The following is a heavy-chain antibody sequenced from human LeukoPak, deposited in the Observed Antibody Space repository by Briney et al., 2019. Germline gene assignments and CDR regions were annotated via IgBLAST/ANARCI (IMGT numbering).Heavy chain of an antibody. V-gene: IGHV3-13*01. CDR2: IGTAGDT. D-gene: IGHD3-22*01. Sequence: PGGSLRLSCAASGFTFSSYDMHWVRQATGKGLEWVSAIGTAGDTYYPGSVKGRFTISRENAKNSLYLQMNSLRAGDTAVYYCARGFRTYYYDSSGYPDAFDIWGQGTMVTVSS. CDR3: ARGFRTYYYDSSGYPDAFDI. CDR1: GFTFSSYD. J-gene: IGHJ3*02.